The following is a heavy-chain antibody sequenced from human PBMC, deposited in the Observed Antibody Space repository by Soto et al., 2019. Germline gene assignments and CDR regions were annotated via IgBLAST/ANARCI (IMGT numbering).Heavy chain of an antibody. CDR1: GFTFSTYT. CDR2: ILSNGGGK. D-gene: IGHD1-1*01. CDR3: AKDRQLDGRWPFDL. J-gene: IGHJ4*02. V-gene: IGHV3-23*01. Sequence: EVRLLESGGGLVQPGGSLRLSCAASGFTFSTYTMSWVRQAPGKGLEWVSGILSNGGGKTYAESVKGRFTISRDNSNNILYLQMNYLRVEDTAIYYCAKDRQLDGRWPFDLCGLGTLLTVSS.